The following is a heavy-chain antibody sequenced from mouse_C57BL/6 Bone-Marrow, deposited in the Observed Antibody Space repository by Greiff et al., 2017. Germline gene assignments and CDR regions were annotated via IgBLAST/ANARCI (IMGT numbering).Heavy chain of an antibody. V-gene: IGHV1-61*01. J-gene: IGHJ2*01. CDR1: GYTFTSYW. CDR3: ARGDYYGSSAFDY. CDR2: IYPSDSET. Sequence: QVQLQQPGAELVRPGSSVKLSCKASGYTFTSYWMDWVKPRPGQGLEWIGNIYPSDSETHYNQKFKGKATLTVDNSSSTAYMQLSSLTSEDSAVYYCARGDYYGSSAFDYWGQGTTLTVSS. D-gene: IGHD1-1*01.